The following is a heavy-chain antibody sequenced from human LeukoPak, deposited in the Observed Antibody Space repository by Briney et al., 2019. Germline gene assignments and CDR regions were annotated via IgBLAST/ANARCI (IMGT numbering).Heavy chain of an antibody. CDR3: AKVTGTTGYYYMDV. CDR2: IWYDGSNK. Sequence: SGGSLRLSCAASGFTFSSYGMHWVRQAPGRGLEWVAVIWYDGSNKYYADSVKGRFTISRDNSKNTLYLQMNSLRAEDTAVYYCAKVTGTTGYYYMDVWGKGTTDTVSS. D-gene: IGHD1-20*01. CDR1: GFTFSSYG. J-gene: IGHJ6*03. V-gene: IGHV3-33*06.